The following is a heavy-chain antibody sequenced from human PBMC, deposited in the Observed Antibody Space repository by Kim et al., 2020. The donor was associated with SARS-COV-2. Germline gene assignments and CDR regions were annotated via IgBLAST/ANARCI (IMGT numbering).Heavy chain of an antibody. CDR3: ARARGYDSSGYAYFQH. CDR1: GFTFSSYG. CDR2: IWYDGSNK. J-gene: IGHJ1*01. Sequence: GGSLRLSCAASGFTFSSYGMHWVRQAPGKGLEWVAVIWYDGSNKYYADSVKGRFTISRDNSKNTLYLQMNSLRAEDTAVYYCARARGYDSSGYAYFQHWGQSTLVTVSS. V-gene: IGHV3-33*08. D-gene: IGHD3-22*01.